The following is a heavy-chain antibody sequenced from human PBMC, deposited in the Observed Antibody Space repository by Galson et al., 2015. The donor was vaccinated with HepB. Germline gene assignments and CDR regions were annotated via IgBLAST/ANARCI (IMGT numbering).Heavy chain of an antibody. CDR2: IWYDGSNK. D-gene: IGHD6-19*01. CDR1: GFTFSSYG. J-gene: IGHJ3*02. CDR3: ARDDAGYSSGGYDAFDI. V-gene: IGHV3-33*01. Sequence: SLRLSCAASGFTFSSYGMHWVRQAPGKGLEWVAVIWYDGSNKYYADSVKGRFTISRDNSKNTLYLQMNSLRAEDTAVYYCARDDAGYSSGGYDAFDIWGQGTMVTVSS.